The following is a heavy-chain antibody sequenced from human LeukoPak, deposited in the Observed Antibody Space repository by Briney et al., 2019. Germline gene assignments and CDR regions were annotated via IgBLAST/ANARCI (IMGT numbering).Heavy chain of an antibody. CDR1: GFTFSSCA. CDR3: AKTALLWFGELLWGPKDDYGMDV. V-gene: IGHV3-23*01. D-gene: IGHD3-10*01. J-gene: IGHJ6*02. CDR2: ISGSGGST. Sequence: PGGSLRLSCAASGFTFSSCAMSWVRQAPGKGLEWVSAISGSGGSTYYADSVKGRFTISRDNSKNTLYLQMNSLRAEDTAVYYCAKTALLWFGELLWGPKDDYGMDVWGQGTTVTVSS.